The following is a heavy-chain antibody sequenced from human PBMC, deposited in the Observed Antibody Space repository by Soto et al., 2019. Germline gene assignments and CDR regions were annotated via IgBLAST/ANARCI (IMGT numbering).Heavy chain of an antibody. CDR2: ISYDGSNK. CDR1: GFTFSSYA. Sequence: QVQLVESGGGVVQPERSLRLSCAASGFTFSSYAMHWVRQAPGKGLEWVAVISYDGSNKYYADSVKGRFTISRDNSKNTLYLQMNSLRAEDTAVYYCARVPSSSGRAHFDYWGQGTLLTVSS. J-gene: IGHJ4*02. CDR3: ARVPSSSGRAHFDY. D-gene: IGHD2-15*01. V-gene: IGHV3-30-3*01.